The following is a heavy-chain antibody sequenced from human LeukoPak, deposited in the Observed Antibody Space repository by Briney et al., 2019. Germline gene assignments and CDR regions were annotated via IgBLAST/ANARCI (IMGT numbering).Heavy chain of an antibody. CDR2: IKPDGSHK. J-gene: IGHJ4*02. Sequence: GGSLRLSCVAAGFTFNNIWMDWLRQAPGKGLEWVASIKPDGSHKEYVDSVKGRFNISRENGKNSLYLQLHSLRAEDTAVYFCATDRGFGSFDNWGQGTLVTVSS. D-gene: IGHD3-3*01. V-gene: IGHV3-7*01. CDR1: GFTFNNIW. CDR3: ATDRGFGSFDN.